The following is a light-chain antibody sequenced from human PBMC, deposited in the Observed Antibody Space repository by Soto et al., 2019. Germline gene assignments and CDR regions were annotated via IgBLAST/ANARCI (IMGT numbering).Light chain of an antibody. CDR3: QQGKTFPWT. J-gene: IGKJ1*01. V-gene: IGKV1-12*01. CDR2: AAS. CDR1: QDISGC. Sequence: DIQMTQSPSSVSASVGDRVTITCRASQDISGCLAWYQLKPGKAPKLLIYAASSLQSAVPSRFTGSGSGTDFTLTISSLQPEDFATYHCQQGKTFPWTFGQGTKVEIK.